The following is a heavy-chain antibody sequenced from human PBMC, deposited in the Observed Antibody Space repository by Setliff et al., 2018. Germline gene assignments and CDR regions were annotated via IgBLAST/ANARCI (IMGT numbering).Heavy chain of an antibody. CDR2: ISYTGST. D-gene: IGHD6-19*01. J-gene: IGHJ4*02. Sequence: PSETLSLTCSVSGDSIFDNYWSWIRQSPGRGLEWIAYISYTGSTNYNPSLKSRVTISVDTSKNQFSLRLKSVTAADTAVYYCSTKGVPGTGGQGTLVTVS. CDR3: STKGVPGT. CDR1: GDSIFDNY. V-gene: IGHV4-59*08.